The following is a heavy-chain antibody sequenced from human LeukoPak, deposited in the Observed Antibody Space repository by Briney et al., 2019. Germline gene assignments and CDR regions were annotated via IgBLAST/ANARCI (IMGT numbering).Heavy chain of an antibody. Sequence: GGSLRLSCAASGFTFDRYTMHWVRQAPGKGLEWVSLIGRSGNSRYYADSVRGRLTISRDTSRNSLYLQMNRLRTEDTALYDCDKEHSSGWPNLASWGRGTLVTVSS. CDR1: GFTFDRYT. D-gene: IGHD6-19*01. J-gene: IGHJ4*02. CDR3: DKEHSSGWPNLAS. V-gene: IGHV3-43*01. CDR2: IGRSGNSR.